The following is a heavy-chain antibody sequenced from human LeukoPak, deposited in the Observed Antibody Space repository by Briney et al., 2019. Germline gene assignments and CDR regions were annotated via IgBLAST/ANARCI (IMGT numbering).Heavy chain of an antibody. CDR1: GFTFGDYA. CDR2: ISYDGSNK. V-gene: IGHV3-30*04. D-gene: IGHD5-12*01. J-gene: IGHJ4*02. CDR3: AKEKIVALDY. Sequence: PGGSLRLSCTASGFTFGDYAMSWVRQAPGKGLEWVAVISYDGSNKYYADSVKGRFTISRDNSKNTLYLQMNSLRAEDTAVYYCAKEKIVALDYWGQGTLVTVSS.